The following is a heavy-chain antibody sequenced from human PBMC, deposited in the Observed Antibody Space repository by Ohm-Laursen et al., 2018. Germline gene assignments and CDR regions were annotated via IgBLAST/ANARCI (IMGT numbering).Heavy chain of an antibody. CDR3: ARGSSSSGEYYYYYYGMDV. J-gene: IGHJ6*02. D-gene: IGHD6-19*01. V-gene: IGHV1-69*13. CDR2: IIPIFGTA. Sequence: GPSVKVSCKASGGTFSSYAISWVRQAPGQGLEWMGGIIPIFGTANYAQKFQGRVTITADESTSTAYMELSSLRSEDTAVYYCARGSSSSGEYYYYYYGMDVWGQGTTVTVSS. CDR1: GGTFSSYA.